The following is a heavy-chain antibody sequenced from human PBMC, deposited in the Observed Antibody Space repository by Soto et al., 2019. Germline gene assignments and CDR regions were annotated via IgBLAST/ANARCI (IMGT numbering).Heavy chain of an antibody. CDR2: ISAHNGNT. D-gene: IGHD1-1*01. CDR1: GYDFTTYG. V-gene: IGHV1-18*01. CDR3: ARGRYGDY. Sequence: GAEVKKSGASVKVSCKGSGYDFTTYGITWVRQAPGQGLEWMAWISAHNGNTDYAQKLQGRVTVTRDTSTSTAYMELRSLRSDDTAVYYCARGRYGDYWGQGALVTVSS. J-gene: IGHJ4*02.